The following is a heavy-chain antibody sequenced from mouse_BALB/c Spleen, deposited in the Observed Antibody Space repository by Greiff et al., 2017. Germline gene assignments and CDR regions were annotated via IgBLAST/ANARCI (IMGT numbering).Heavy chain of an antibody. D-gene: IGHD1-1*01. CDR3: ARSHYYGSSYGY. J-gene: IGHJ2*01. CDR2: ISYSGST. CDR1: GYSITSDYA. V-gene: IGHV3-2*02. Sequence: EVMLVESGPGLVKPSQSLSLTCTVTGYSITSDYAWNWIRQFPGNKLEWMGYISYSGSTSYNPSLKSRISITRDTSKNQFFLQLNSVTTEDTATYYCARSHYYGSSYGYWGQGTTLTVSS.